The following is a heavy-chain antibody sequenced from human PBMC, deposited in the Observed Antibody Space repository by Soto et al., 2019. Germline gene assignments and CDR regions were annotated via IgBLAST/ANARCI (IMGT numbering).Heavy chain of an antibody. CDR2: FNPEDGET. CDR3: TTGQRPIRFLEWLSRYYFDF. Sequence: QLHLVQSGAEVKKPGASVKVSCKVSGYTLAELSMHWVRQAPGKGLEWMGGFNPEDGETIYSQKFQDRVSMTEDTSTDTAYMELSSLRSEDTALYYCTTGQRPIRFLEWLSRYYFDFWGQGTLVTVSS. V-gene: IGHV1-24*01. CDR1: GYTLAELS. D-gene: IGHD3-3*01. J-gene: IGHJ4*02.